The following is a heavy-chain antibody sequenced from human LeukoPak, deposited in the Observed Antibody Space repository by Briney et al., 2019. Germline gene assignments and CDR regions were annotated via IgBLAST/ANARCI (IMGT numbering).Heavy chain of an antibody. CDR1: GYTFTSYD. V-gene: IGHV1-8*01. CDR2: MNPNSGNT. J-gene: IGHJ5*02. D-gene: IGHD3-10*01. CDR3: ARGGITMVRGARRFNWFDP. Sequence: ASVKVSCKASGYTFTSYDINWVRQATGQGLEWMGWMNPNSGNTGYAQKFQGRVTMTRNISISTAYMELSSLRSEDTAVYYCARGGITMVRGARRFNWFDPWAQGALVTVSS.